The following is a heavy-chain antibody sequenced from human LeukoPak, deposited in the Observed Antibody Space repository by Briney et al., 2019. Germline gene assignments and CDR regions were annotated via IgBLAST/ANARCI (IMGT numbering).Heavy chain of an antibody. D-gene: IGHD3-10*01. Sequence: PSQTLSLTCTVSGGSISSGGYYWCWIRQHPGRGLEWIGYIYYSGSTYYNPSLKSRVTISVDTSKNQFSLKLSSVTAADTAVYYCARVESLWFGGPSDYWGQGTLVTVSS. CDR1: GGSISSGGYY. CDR3: ARVESLWFGGPSDY. CDR2: IYYSGST. V-gene: IGHV4-31*03. J-gene: IGHJ4*02.